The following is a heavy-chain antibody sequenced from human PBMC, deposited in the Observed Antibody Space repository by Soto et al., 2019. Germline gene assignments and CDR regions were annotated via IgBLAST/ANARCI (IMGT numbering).Heavy chain of an antibody. J-gene: IGHJ6*02. D-gene: IGHD3-22*01. CDR2: IIPIFGTA. CDR1: GGTFSSYA. Sequence: SVKVSCKASGGTFSSYAISWVRQAPGQGLEWMGGIIPIFGTANYAQKFQGRVTITADKSTSTAYMELSSLRSEDTAVYYCAIRITMIVVVRDYYGMDVWGQGTTVTVSS. V-gene: IGHV1-69*06. CDR3: AIRITMIVVVRDYYGMDV.